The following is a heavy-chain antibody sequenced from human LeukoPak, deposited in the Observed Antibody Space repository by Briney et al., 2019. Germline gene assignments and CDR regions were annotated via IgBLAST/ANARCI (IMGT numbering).Heavy chain of an antibody. D-gene: IGHD2-15*01. Sequence: ASVKVSCKASGYTFTSYGISWVRQAPGQGLEWMGWISAYNGNTNYAQKLQGRVTMTTDTSTSTAYMELRSLRSDDTAVYYCARDQRQYCSGGSCYPPDYWGQGTLVTVSS. V-gene: IGHV1-18*01. CDR2: ISAYNGNT. J-gene: IGHJ4*02. CDR1: GYTFTSYG. CDR3: ARDQRQYCSGGSCYPPDY.